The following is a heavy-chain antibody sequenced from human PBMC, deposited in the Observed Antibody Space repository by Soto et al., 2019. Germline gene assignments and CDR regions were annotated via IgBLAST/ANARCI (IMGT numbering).Heavy chain of an antibody. CDR1: GFTFSSYW. J-gene: IGHJ3*02. CDR2: IKQDGSEK. Sequence: GGSLRLSCAASGFTFSSYWMSWVRQAPGKGLEWVANIKQDGSEKYYVDSVKGRFTISRDNAKNSLYLQMNSLRAEDTAVYYCAREGLRWLQSGDLVRVAFDIWGQGTMVTVSS. CDR3: AREGLRWLQSGDLVRVAFDI. D-gene: IGHD5-12*01. V-gene: IGHV3-7*05.